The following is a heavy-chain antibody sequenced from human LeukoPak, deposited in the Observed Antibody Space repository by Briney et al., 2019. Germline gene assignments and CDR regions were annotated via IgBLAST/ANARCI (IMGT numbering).Heavy chain of an antibody. V-gene: IGHV1-18*01. CDR3: ARAGNGAHPYFDL. D-gene: IGHD1-1*01. CDR1: GYTFTGYY. Sequence: ASVKVSCKASGYTFTGYYMHWVRQAPGQGLEWMGWISAYNGNTNYAQKLQGRVTMTTDTSTSTAYMELRSLRSDDTAVYYCARAGNGAHPYFDLWGRGTLVTVSS. CDR2: ISAYNGNT. J-gene: IGHJ2*01.